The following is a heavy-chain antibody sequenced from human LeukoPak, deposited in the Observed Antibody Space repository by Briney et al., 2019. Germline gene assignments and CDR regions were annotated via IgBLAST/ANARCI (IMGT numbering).Heavy chain of an antibody. D-gene: IGHD2-8*01. CDR3: ARVKVLMVYAIDY. J-gene: IGHJ4*02. V-gene: IGHV4-31*03. Sequence: SETLSLTCTDSGGSISSDGYYWSWIRQHPGKGLEWIGYIYYSGSTYYNPSLKSRVTISVDTSKNQFSLKLSSVTAADTAVYYCARVKVLMVYAIDYWGQGTLVTVSS. CDR1: GGSISSDGYY. CDR2: IYYSGST.